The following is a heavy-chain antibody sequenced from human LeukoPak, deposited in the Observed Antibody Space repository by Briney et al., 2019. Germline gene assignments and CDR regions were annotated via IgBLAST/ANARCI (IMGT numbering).Heavy chain of an antibody. D-gene: IGHD3-22*01. CDR3: ARDWGSYDSSGYYPLPLDY. Sequence: GASVKVSCKASGGTFSSYAISWVRQAPGQGLEWMGGIIPIFGTANYAQKFQGRVTITADKSTSTAYMELSSLRSEDTAVYYCARDWGSYDSSGYYPLPLDYWGQGTLVTVSS. V-gene: IGHV1-69*06. CDR2: IIPIFGTA. J-gene: IGHJ4*02. CDR1: GGTFSSYA.